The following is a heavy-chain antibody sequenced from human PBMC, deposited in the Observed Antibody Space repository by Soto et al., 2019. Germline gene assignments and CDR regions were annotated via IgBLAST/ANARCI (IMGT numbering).Heavy chain of an antibody. CDR3: ARESEAFDF. CDR2: ISYDGSNK. J-gene: IGHJ4*02. Sequence: SGGSLRLSCAASGFTFSSYAMHWVRQAPGKGLEWVAVISYDGSNKYYADSVKGRFTISRDNSKKTLYLQMNSLRAEDMAVYYCARESEAFDFWGQGTLVTVSS. V-gene: IGHV3-30-3*01. CDR1: GFTFSSYA.